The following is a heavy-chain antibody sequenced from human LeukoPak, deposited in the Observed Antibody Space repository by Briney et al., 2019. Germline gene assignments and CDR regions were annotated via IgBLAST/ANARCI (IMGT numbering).Heavy chain of an antibody. CDR1: GGSISSGSYY. J-gene: IGHJ6*02. V-gene: IGHV4-61*02. CDR3: ARARGSYYTYYYSMDV. D-gene: IGHD3-10*01. Sequence: SETLSLTCTVSGGSISSGSYYWNWIRQPAGKGLEWIGRISTSGSTNYNPSLKSRVTISADTSKNQVSLRLRSVTATDTAVYYCARARGSYYTYYYSMDVWGQGTTVTVSS. CDR2: ISTSGST.